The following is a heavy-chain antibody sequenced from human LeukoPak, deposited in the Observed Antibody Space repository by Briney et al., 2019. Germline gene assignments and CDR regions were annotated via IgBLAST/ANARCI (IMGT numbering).Heavy chain of an antibody. CDR2: IYTSGST. CDR1: GVSISSYY. D-gene: IGHD2-2*01. J-gene: IGHJ5*02. V-gene: IGHV4-4*07. Sequence: SQTLSLTCTVSGVSISSYYWSWIRQPAGKGLGWIGRIYTSGSTNYNPSLKSRVTMSVDTSKNQFSLKLSTATAAETAVYYCGRKYQRPHWFDTWGQGTLVTVSS. CDR3: GRKYQRPHWFDT.